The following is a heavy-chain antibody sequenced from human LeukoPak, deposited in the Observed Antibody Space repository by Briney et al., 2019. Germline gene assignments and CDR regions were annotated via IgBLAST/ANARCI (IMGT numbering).Heavy chain of an antibody. D-gene: IGHD1-1*01. CDR2: INPNSGGT. V-gene: IGHV1-2*02. Sequence: GASVKVSCKASGYTFTGYYMHWVRQAPGQGLEWMGWINPNSGGTNYAQKFQGRVTMTRDTSISTAYMELSRLRSDDTAVYYCARDREKTGDNCFDPWAQGTLVTVSS. CDR3: ARDREKTGDNCFDP. CDR1: GYTFTGYY. J-gene: IGHJ5*02.